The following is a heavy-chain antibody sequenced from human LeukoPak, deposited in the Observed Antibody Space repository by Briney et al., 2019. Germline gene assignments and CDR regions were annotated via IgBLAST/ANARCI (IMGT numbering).Heavy chain of an antibody. Sequence: ASVKVSCKASGYTFTGYYMHWVRQAPGQGLEWMGIINPSGGSTSYAQKFQGRVTMTRDTSTSTVYMELSSLRSEDTAVYYCARAPYWVGGWFDPWGQGTLVTVSS. CDR3: ARAPYWVGGWFDP. CDR1: GYTFTGYY. J-gene: IGHJ5*02. CDR2: INPSGGST. D-gene: IGHD3-16*01. V-gene: IGHV1-46*01.